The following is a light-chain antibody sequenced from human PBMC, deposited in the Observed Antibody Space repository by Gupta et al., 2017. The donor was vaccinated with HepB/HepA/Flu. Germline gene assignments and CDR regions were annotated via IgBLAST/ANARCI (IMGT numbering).Light chain of an antibody. V-gene: IGKV3-20*01. CDR1: QSVSSNY. CDR3: QQYGSSSLT. Sequence: EVVLTQSPGTLSLPPGERATLSCRASQSVSSNYLAWYQQIPGQAPRLLIYGASSRATGIPDRFSGSGSGTDFTLTISRLEPGDFAVYYCQQYGSSSLTFGGGTKVEIK. CDR2: GAS. J-gene: IGKJ4*01.